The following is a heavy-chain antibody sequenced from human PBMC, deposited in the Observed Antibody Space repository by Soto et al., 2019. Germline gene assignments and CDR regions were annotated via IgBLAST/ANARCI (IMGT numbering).Heavy chain of an antibody. Sequence: SVKVSCKASGFTFTSSAMQWVRQARGQRLEWIGWIVVGSGNTNYAQKFQERVTITRDMSTSTAYMELSSLRSEDTAVYYCATKRDCSGGSCPRAEYWGQGTLVTVS. CDR1: GFTFTSSA. CDR2: IVVGSGNT. V-gene: IGHV1-58*02. J-gene: IGHJ4*02. D-gene: IGHD2-15*01. CDR3: ATKRDCSGGSCPRAEY.